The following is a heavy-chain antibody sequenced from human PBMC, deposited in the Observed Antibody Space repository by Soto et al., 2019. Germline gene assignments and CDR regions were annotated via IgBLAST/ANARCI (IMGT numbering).Heavy chain of an antibody. D-gene: IGHD6-25*01. Sequence: QVQLQESGPGLVKPSGTLSLTCTVSGGSITSGNLWSWVRQPPGEGLEWIGEIYHGGSTNYNPSLKGRITISVDTSRTQFSLNLTSVTAADTAVYYCARFRQRPGWPTDWFDSWGQGTLIIVSS. CDR3: ARFRQRPGWPTDWFDS. V-gene: IGHV4-4*02. J-gene: IGHJ5*01. CDR2: IYHGGST. CDR1: GGSITSGNL.